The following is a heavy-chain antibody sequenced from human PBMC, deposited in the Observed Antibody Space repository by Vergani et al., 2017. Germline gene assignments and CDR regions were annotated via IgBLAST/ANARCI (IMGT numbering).Heavy chain of an antibody. J-gene: IGHJ6*02. CDR1: GFTFSSYG. CDR3: AREREPSVHIAAAVYYYYGMDV. D-gene: IGHD6-13*01. Sequence: QVQLVESGGGVVQPGRSLRLSCAASGFTFSSYGMHWVRQAPGKGLEWVAVIWYDGSNKYYADSVKGRFTISRDNSKNTLYLQMNSLRAEDTAVYYCAREREPSVHIAAAVYYYYGMDVWGQGTTVTVSS. CDR2: IWYDGSNK. V-gene: IGHV3-30*19.